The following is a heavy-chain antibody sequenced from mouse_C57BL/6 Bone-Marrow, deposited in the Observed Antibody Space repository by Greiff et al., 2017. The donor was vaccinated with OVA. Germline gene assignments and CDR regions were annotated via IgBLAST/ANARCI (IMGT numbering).Heavy chain of an antibody. Sequence: VQLQQPGAELVKPGASVKLSCKASGYTFTSYWMHWVKQRPGKGLEWIGMIPPGSGGTHYNAKFKGKATLTVDKSSSTAYMQLSSLTSDDSAFYFCSSSRQLRLRCAMDYWGQGTSVTVSS. CDR2: IPPGSGGT. D-gene: IGHD3-2*02. V-gene: IGHV1-64*01. J-gene: IGHJ4*01. CDR1: GYTFTSYW. CDR3: SSSRQLRLRCAMDY.